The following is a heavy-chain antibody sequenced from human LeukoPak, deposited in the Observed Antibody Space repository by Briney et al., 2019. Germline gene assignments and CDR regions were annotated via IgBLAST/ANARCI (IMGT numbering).Heavy chain of an antibody. CDR2: IYYSGST. Sequence: SETLSLTCTVSGGSISSYYWSWIRQPPGKGLEWIGFIYYSGSTNYNPSLKSRVTISVDTSKNQFSLKLSSVTAADTAVYYCARVPVRYGSGSYYNPYYFDYWGQGTLVTVSS. D-gene: IGHD3-10*01. J-gene: IGHJ4*02. CDR1: GGSISSYY. CDR3: ARVPVRYGSGSYYNPYYFDY. V-gene: IGHV4-59*01.